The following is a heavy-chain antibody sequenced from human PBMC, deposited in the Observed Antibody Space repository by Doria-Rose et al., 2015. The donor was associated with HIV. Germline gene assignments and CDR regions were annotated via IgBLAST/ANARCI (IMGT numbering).Heavy chain of an antibody. CDR3: AKAPIIGPKYYFYMDV. V-gene: IGHV3-9*01. D-gene: IGHD3-3*01. CDR2: ISWDSGAK. CDR1: GFSFESYA. Sequence: EVQLVESGGGLVQPGRSLRLSCVGSGFSFESYAMHWVRLAPVKGLEWVAGISWDSGAKGNADSVEGRFTISRDNAKKSVYLEMRSLRPEDTAFYYCAKAPIIGPKYYFYMDVWGKGTSVTVSS. J-gene: IGHJ6*03.